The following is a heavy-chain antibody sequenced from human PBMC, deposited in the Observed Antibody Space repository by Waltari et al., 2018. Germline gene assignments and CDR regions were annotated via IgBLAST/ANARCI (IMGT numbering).Heavy chain of an antibody. V-gene: IGHV3-21*01. CDR3: ARGRIAARQLDY. D-gene: IGHD6-6*01. J-gene: IGHJ4*02. CDR2: ISSSSSYI. Sequence: EVQLVESGGGLVKPGGSLRLSCAASGFTFSSYSMNWVRQAPGKGLEWVSSISSSSSYIYYADSVKGRFTISRDNAKNSLYLQMNSLRAEDTAVYYCARGRIAARQLDYWGQGTLVTVSS. CDR1: GFTFSSYS.